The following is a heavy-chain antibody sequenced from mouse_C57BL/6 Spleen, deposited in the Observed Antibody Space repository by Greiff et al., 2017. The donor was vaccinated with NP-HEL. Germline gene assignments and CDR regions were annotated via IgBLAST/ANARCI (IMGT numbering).Heavy chain of an antibody. V-gene: IGHV5-17*01. CDR2: ISSGSSTI. D-gene: IGHD4-1*01. J-gene: IGHJ1*03. CDR3: AINWDDWYVDV. CDR1: GFTFSDYG. Sequence: DVKLVESGGGLVKPGGSLKLSCAASGFTFSDYGMHWVRQAPEKGLEWVAYISSGSSTIYYADTVKGRFTISRDNAKNTMFLQMTSLRSEDTAMYYCAINWDDWYVDVWGTVTTVTVSS.